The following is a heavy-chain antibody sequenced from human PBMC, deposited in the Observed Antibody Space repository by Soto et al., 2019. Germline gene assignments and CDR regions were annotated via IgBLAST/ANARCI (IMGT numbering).Heavy chain of an antibody. CDR3: ASQYSPTEQLVRFDY. J-gene: IGHJ4*02. CDR1: GGSFSGYY. Sequence: LSLTCAVYGGSFSGYYWSWIRQPPGKGLEWIGEINHSGSTNYNPSLKSRVTISVDTSKNQFSLKLSSVTAADTAVYYCASQYSPTEQLVRFDYWGQGTLVTV. CDR2: INHSGST. V-gene: IGHV4-34*01. D-gene: IGHD6-13*01.